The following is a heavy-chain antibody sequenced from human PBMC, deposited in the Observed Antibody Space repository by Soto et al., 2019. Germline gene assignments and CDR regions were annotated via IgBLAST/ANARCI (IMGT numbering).Heavy chain of an antibody. CDR2: IYYSGST. V-gene: IGHV4-39*01. CDR3: ARHGNYDSSGYYKYYFDY. CDR1: GGSLSSSSYY. Sequence: SETLSLTRPVSGGSLSSSSYYWGWVRQPPGKGLEWIGSIYYSGSTYYNPSLKSRVTISVDTSKNQFSLKLSSVTAADTAVYYCARHGNYDSSGYYKYYFDYWGQGTLVTVSS. J-gene: IGHJ4*02. D-gene: IGHD3-22*01.